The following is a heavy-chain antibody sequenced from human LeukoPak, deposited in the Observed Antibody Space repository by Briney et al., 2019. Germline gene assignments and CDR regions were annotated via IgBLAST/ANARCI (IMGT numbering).Heavy chain of an antibody. D-gene: IGHD3-10*01. CDR3: ARGSPLWFGELPFD. CDR2: IYYSGST. CDR1: GGSISSYY. V-gene: IGHV4-59*01. Sequence: SETLSLTCTVSGGSISSYYWSWIRQPPGKGLEWIGYIYYSGSTNYNPSLKSRVTISVDTSKNQFSLKLSSVTAADTAVYYCARGSPLWFGELPFDWGQGTLVTVSS. J-gene: IGHJ4*02.